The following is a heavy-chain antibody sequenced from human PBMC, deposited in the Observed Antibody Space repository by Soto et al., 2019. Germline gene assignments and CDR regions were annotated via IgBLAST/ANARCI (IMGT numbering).Heavy chain of an antibody. CDR3: ARGAPQRGVRGYFDY. D-gene: IGHD3-10*01. V-gene: IGHV3-30*14. J-gene: IGHJ4*02. Sequence: QVRLEESGGAAVWPGRSLRLSCAASGFAFNSYTMHWVRQAPGRGLEWVAIISYDESHTYYADSVRGRFTISRDNSLNTLYLQMDSLTAADTAVYYCARGAPQRGVRGYFDYWGLGTLVTVSS. CDR1: GFAFNSYT. CDR2: ISYDESHT.